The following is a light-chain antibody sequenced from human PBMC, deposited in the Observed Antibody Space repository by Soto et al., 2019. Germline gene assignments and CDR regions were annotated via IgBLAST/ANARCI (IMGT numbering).Light chain of an antibody. CDR1: QSVSSY. CDR2: DAS. Sequence: EIVLTQSPATLSLSPGERATLSCRASQSVSSYLAWYQQKPGQAPRLLIYDASNRATGIPARFSGSGSGTDFTLTISRLEPEDFAVYYCQQQSNWPLTFGGGTKVEIQ. V-gene: IGKV3-11*01. CDR3: QQQSNWPLT. J-gene: IGKJ4*01.